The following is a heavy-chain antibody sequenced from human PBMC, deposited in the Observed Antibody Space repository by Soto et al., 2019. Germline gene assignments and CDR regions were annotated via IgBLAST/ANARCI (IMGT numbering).Heavy chain of an antibody. V-gene: IGHV4-34*01. CDR1: GGSFSGYY. J-gene: IGHJ4*02. Sequence: SETLSLTCAVYGGSFSGYYWSWIRQPPGKGLEWIGEINHSGSTNYNPSLKSRVTISVDTSKNQFSLKLSSVTAADTAVYYCARTRYDSSGYYSVGFDYWGQGTLVTVSS. D-gene: IGHD3-22*01. CDR3: ARTRYDSSGYYSVGFDY. CDR2: INHSGST.